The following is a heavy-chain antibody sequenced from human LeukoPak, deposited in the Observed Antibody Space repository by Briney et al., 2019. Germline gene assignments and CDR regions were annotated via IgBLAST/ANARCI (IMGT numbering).Heavy chain of an antibody. V-gene: IGHV3-66*01. CDR1: GFTVSRNY. CDR3: ARGDGYNFFDS. J-gene: IGHJ4*02. D-gene: IGHD5-24*01. CDR2: IYIDGNT. Sequence: GGSLRLSSAASGFTVSRNYMSWVRQAPGMGLEWVSVIYIDGNTYYADSVRGRFTISRDNSKNTVYLQMNSLRAEDTAVYYCARGDGYNFFDSWGQGTLVTVSS.